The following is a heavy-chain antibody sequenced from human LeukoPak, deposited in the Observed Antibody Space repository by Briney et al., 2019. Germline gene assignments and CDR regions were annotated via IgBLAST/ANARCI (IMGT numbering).Heavy chain of an antibody. Sequence: TGGSLRLSCAASGFTFSSYAMSWVRQAPGKGLEWVSAISGSGDGTYYADSVKGRFTISRDNSKNTLYLQMNSLRAEDTAVYYCAKGWIQLWLMVYWGQGTLVTVSS. J-gene: IGHJ4*02. CDR2: ISGSGDGT. CDR1: GFTFSSYA. CDR3: AKGWIQLWLMVY. D-gene: IGHD5-18*01. V-gene: IGHV3-23*01.